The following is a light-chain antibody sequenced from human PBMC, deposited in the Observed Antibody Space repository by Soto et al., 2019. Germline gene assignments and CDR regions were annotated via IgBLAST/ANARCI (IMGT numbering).Light chain of an antibody. CDR3: QQRSNWPELT. CDR2: DAS. V-gene: IGKV3-11*01. CDR1: QSVSSY. J-gene: IGKJ4*01. Sequence: EIVLTQSLATLSLSPGERATLSCRASQSVSSYLAWYQQKPGQAPRLLIYDASNRATGIPARFSGSGSGTDFTLTISSLEPEDFAVYYCQQRSNWPELTFGGGTKVDI.